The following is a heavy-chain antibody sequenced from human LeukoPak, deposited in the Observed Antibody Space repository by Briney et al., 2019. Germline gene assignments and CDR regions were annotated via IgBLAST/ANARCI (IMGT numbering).Heavy chain of an antibody. CDR3: AKTNWGAFDI. J-gene: IGHJ3*02. D-gene: IGHD7-27*01. Sequence: SETLSLTCIVSGGSISSSYWSWIRQPPGKGLEWIGFIYYSGSTNYNPSLKSRVTISVDTSKNQFSLKLSSVTAADTAVYYCAKTNWGAFDIWGQGTMVTVSS. CDR2: IYYSGST. V-gene: IGHV4-59*12. CDR1: GGSISSSY.